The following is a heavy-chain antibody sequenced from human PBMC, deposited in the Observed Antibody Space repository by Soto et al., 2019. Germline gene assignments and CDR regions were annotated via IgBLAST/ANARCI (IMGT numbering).Heavy chain of an antibody. J-gene: IGHJ4*02. Sequence: GESLKISWQGSGYSFSNFWVAWVRQTPGKGVGWVGIIYPEDSDTKYSPSFQGQVTFSVDKSTNTAFLLWTSLKASDTATYFCVIQRSSESYHHQALYYWGQGTPVTVSS. D-gene: IGHD3-10*01. CDR2: IYPEDSDT. V-gene: IGHV5-51*01. CDR1: GYSFSNFW. CDR3: VIQRSSESYHHQALYY.